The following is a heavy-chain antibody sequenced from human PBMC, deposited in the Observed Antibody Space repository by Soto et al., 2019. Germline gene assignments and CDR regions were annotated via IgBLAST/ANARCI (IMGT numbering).Heavy chain of an antibody. CDR2: IYYSGST. CDR1: GGSISSYY. J-gene: IGHJ4*02. D-gene: IGHD5-12*01. V-gene: IGHV4-59*08. Sequence: SETLSLTCTLSGGSISSYYWSWIRQPPGKGLEWIGYIYYSGSTNYNPSLKSRVTISVDTSKNQFSLKLSSVTAADTAVYYCARRYGSSFDYRAREPWSPSPQ. CDR3: ARRYGSSFDY.